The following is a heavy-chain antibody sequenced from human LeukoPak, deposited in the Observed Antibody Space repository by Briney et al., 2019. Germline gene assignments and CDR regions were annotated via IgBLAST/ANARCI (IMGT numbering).Heavy chain of an antibody. CDR2: IKQDGSEK. D-gene: IGHD3-3*01. Sequence: TGGSLRLSCAASGFTFSSYWMSWVRQAPGKGLEWVANIKQDGSEKYYVDSVKGRFTISRDNSKNTLYLQMNSLRAEDTAVYYCAKAPALRSGYYLNWGQGTLVTVSS. J-gene: IGHJ1*01. CDR3: AKAPALRSGYYLN. V-gene: IGHV3-7*03. CDR1: GFTFSSYW.